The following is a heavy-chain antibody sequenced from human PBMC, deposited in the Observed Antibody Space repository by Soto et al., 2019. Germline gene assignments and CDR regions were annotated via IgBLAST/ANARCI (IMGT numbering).Heavy chain of an antibody. J-gene: IGHJ4*02. CDR3: ARDTAGLSY. CDR2: ISNDGRST. V-gene: IGHV3-74*01. D-gene: IGHD2-21*02. Sequence: EVQLVESGGGLVQPGGSLRLSCAASGLTFSNFRMHWVRQAPGKGLVWVALISNDGRSTNHADSVKGRFTISRDNAKSTLYLQLNSLRAEXXAVYYCARDTAGLSYWGQGTLVTVSS. CDR1: GLTFSNFR.